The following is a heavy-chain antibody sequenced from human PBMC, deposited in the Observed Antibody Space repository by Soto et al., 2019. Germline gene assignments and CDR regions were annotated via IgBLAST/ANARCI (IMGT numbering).Heavy chain of an antibody. Sequence: QVQLVQSGAEVKKPGSSVKVSCLASRGTFNRYAINWVRQAPGHGLEWLGALVPQFGTPNYAQKFQDRVTIVADESTNTTSMESRGLTSDDTAVYYCARQNRDTPMVPFDVWGQGTLVTVSS. CDR3: ARQNRDTPMVPFDV. D-gene: IGHD5-18*01. V-gene: IGHV1-69*01. CDR2: LVPQFGTP. J-gene: IGHJ4*02. CDR1: RGTFNRYA.